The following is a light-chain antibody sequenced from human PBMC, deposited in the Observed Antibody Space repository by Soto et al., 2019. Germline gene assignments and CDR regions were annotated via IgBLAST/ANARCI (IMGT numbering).Light chain of an antibody. Sequence: DIVMTQSPESLAVSLGERATINCKSSQSVLYSSNNKNYIAWFQQRPGQAPKLLIYWASTRESGVPDRFSGSESGTDFTLAISSLQAEDVGVYYCQQYYTSPYTFGQGTKVDIK. CDR3: QQYYTSPYT. J-gene: IGKJ2*01. CDR2: WAS. CDR1: QSVLYSSNNKNY. V-gene: IGKV4-1*01.